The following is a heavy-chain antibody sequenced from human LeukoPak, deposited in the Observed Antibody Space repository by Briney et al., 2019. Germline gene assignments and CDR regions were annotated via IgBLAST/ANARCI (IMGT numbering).Heavy chain of an antibody. D-gene: IGHD5-12*01. CDR3: ARDGYPGYYFDY. Sequence: SETLSLTCSVSGGSISSSSYYWGWIRQPPGKGLEWIGSIYHSGSTYYNPSLKSRVTISVDTSKNQFSLKLSSVTAADTAVYYCARDGYPGYYFDYWGQGTLVTVSS. J-gene: IGHJ4*02. V-gene: IGHV4-39*07. CDR2: IYHSGST. CDR1: GGSISSSSYY.